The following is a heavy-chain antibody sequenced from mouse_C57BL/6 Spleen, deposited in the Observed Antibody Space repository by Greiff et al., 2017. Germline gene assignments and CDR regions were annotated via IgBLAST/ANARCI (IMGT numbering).Heavy chain of an antibody. Sequence: VQLQQSGAELVRPGASVKLSCTASGFNIKDDYMHWVKQRPEQGLEWIGWIDPENGDTEYAAKFQGKATITADTSSNTAYLQLSSLTSEDTAVYYCTTGDYAQAWFAYWGQGTMVTVSA. CDR2: IDPENGDT. CDR3: TTGDYAQAWFAY. D-gene: IGHD2-4*01. CDR1: GFNIKDDY. V-gene: IGHV14-4*01. J-gene: IGHJ3*01.